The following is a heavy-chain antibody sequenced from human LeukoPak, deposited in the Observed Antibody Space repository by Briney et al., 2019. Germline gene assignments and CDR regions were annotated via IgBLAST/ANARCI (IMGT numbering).Heavy chain of an antibody. CDR2: IYYSGST. J-gene: IGHJ4*02. D-gene: IGHD4-17*01. V-gene: IGHV4-59*01. CDR1: GGSIGSYY. CDR3: ARVTPDYGDYLDY. Sequence: PSETLSLTCTVSGGSIGSYYWSWIRQPPGKGLEWIGYIYYSGSTNYNPSLKSRVTISVDTSKNQFSLKLSSVTAADTAVYYCARVTPDYGDYLDYWGQGTLVTVSS.